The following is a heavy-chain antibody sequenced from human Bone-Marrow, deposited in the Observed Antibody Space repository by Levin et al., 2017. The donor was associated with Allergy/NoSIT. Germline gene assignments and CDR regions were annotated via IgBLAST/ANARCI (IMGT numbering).Heavy chain of an antibody. CDR3: ARHNEDLGDSVVVVAATSWFDP. Sequence: SETLSLTCTVSGGSISSSSYYWGWIRQPPGKGLEWIGIIYYSGSTYYNPSPKSRVTISVDTSKNQFSLKFSSVTAADTAVYYCARHNEDLGDSVVVVAATSWFDPWGQGTLVTVSS. D-gene: IGHD2-15*01. CDR2: IYYSGST. CDR1: GGSISSSSYY. J-gene: IGHJ5*02. V-gene: IGHV4-39*01.